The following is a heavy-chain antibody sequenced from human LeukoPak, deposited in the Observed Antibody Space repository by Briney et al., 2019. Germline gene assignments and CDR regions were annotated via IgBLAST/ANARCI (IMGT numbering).Heavy chain of an antibody. Sequence: PGGSLRLSCVASGFTFEDYTMHWVRQAPGKTLEWVSLISWDGTTYYTDSVKGRFTISRDNSKNSLYLQTDTLRSEDTAFYYCVKDLSYESSGHVLEYWGQGTLVTVSS. V-gene: IGHV3-43*01. CDR2: ISWDGTT. D-gene: IGHD3-22*01. CDR1: GFTFEDYT. CDR3: VKDLSYESSGHVLEY. J-gene: IGHJ4*02.